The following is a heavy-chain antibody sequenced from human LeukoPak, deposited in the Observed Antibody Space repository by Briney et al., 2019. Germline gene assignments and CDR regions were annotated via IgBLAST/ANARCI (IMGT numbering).Heavy chain of an antibody. D-gene: IGHD3-3*01. J-gene: IGHJ4*02. CDR2: INHSGST. CDR1: GGSFSGYY. V-gene: IGHV4-34*01. CDR3: ARGLTYYDFWSGLMRRVWGFDY. Sequence: SETLSLTCAVYGGSFSGYYWSWIRQPPGKWLEWIGEINHSGSTNYNPSLKSRVTISVDTSKNQFSLKLSSVTAADTAVYYCARGLTYYDFWSGLMRRVWGFDYWGQGTLVTVSS.